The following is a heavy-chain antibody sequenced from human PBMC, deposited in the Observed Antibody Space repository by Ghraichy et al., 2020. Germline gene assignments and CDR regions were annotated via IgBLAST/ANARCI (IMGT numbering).Heavy chain of an antibody. J-gene: IGHJ4*02. CDR3: AKLLRQTLYYYDSSGYYYVY. CDR2: ISGSGGST. Sequence: GGSLRLSCAASGFTFSSYAMSWVRQAPGKGLEWVSAISGSGGSTYYADSVKGRFTISRDNSKNTLYLQMNSLRAEDTAVYYCAKLLRQTLYYYDSSGYYYVYWGQGTLVTVSS. D-gene: IGHD3-22*01. CDR1: GFTFSSYA. V-gene: IGHV3-23*01.